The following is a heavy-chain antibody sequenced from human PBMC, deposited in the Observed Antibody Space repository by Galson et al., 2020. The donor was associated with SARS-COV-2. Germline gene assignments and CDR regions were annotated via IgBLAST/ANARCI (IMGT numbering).Heavy chain of an antibody. Sequence: GESLKISCAASGFTFSGSAMHWVRQASGKGLEWVGRIKSKANSYATAYAASVKGRFTISRDDSKNTAYLQMNSLKTEDTAVYYCTIGYCSSTACYPRFDPWDQGALVTVSS. CDR2: IKSKANSYAT. D-gene: IGHD2-2*01. V-gene: IGHV3-73*01. J-gene: IGHJ5*02. CDR1: GFTFSGSA. CDR3: TIGYCSSTACYPRFDP.